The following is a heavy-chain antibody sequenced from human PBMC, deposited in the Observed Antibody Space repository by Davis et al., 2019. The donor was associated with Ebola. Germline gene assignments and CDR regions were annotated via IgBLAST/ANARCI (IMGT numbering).Heavy chain of an antibody. CDR2: SGRTDKT. D-gene: IGHD6-19*01. V-gene: IGHV3-23*01. J-gene: IGHJ2*01. Sequence: GGSLRLSCAASGFTFSSYGMSWVRQAPGKGLEWVSASGRTDKTYYADSVKGRFTISRDKSKNTVYLQMNSLRAEDTAVYYCAREVSGYSSGWYSWYFDLWGRGTLVTVSS. CDR1: GFTFSSYG. CDR3: AREVSGYSSGWYSWYFDL.